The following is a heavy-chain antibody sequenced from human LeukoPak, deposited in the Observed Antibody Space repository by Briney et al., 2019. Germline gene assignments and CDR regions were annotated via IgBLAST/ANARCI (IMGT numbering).Heavy chain of an antibody. CDR1: GFTFSSYS. D-gene: IGHD6-13*01. V-gene: IGHV3-23*01. CDR3: AKQESSWYYFDY. CDR2: ISGSGGST. J-gene: IGHJ4*02. Sequence: GGSLRLSCAASGFTFSSYSMNWVRQAPGKGLEWVSAISGSGGSTYYADSVKGQFTISRDNSKNTLYLQMNSLRAEDTAVYYCAKQESSWYYFDYWGQGTLVTVSS.